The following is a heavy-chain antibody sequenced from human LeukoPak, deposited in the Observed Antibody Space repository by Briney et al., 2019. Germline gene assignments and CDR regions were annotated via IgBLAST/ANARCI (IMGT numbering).Heavy chain of an antibody. J-gene: IGHJ4*02. CDR3: ARVKRDGYNGEPYYFDY. V-gene: IGHV3-21*01. D-gene: IGHD5-24*01. Sequence: GGSLRLSCAASGFTFSSYSMNWVRQAPGKGLEWVSSISSSSSYIYYADSVKGRFTISRDNAKNSLYLQMNSLRAEDTAVYYCARVKRDGYNGEPYYFDYWGQGTLVTVSS. CDR2: ISSSSSYI. CDR1: GFTFSSYS.